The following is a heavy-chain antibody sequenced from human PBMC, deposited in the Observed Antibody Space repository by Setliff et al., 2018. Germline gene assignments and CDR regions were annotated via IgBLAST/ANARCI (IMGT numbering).Heavy chain of an antibody. J-gene: IGHJ5*02. V-gene: IGHV4-39*01. Sequence: PSETLSLTCTVSGDSISRSSDYWGWIRQPPGKGLEWIGSIYYSGSTSYNPSLKSRVTISVDTSKNQFSLKLSSVTAADTAVYYCARHTCPSSGYRWFDPWGQGTLVTVSS. CDR2: IYYSGST. CDR3: ARHTCPSSGYRWFDP. CDR1: GDSISRSSDY. D-gene: IGHD3-22*01.